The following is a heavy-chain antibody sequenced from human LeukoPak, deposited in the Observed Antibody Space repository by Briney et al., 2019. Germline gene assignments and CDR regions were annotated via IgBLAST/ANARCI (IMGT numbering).Heavy chain of an antibody. Sequence: SQTLSLTCVISGDSVSSNSAAWNWIRQSPSRGLEWLGRTYYRSKWYHDYAVSVKSRITINPDTSTNQFSLHLNSVTPEDTAVYYCARDQTITLVRGLQVPFDYWGQGILVSVSS. CDR1: GDSVSSNSAA. V-gene: IGHV6-1*01. J-gene: IGHJ4*02. CDR3: ARDQTITLVRGLQVPFDY. CDR2: TYYRSKWYH. D-gene: IGHD3-10*01.